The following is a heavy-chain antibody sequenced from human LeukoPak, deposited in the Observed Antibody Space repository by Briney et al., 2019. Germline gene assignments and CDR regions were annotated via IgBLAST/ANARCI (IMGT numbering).Heavy chain of an antibody. CDR1: GFTFSSYS. CDR2: ISSSSSYI. J-gene: IGHJ4*02. D-gene: IGHD7-27*01. CDR3: ASNWGLGRDY. Sequence: TGGSLRLSCAASGFTFSSYSMNWVRQAPGKGLEWVSSISSSSSYIYYADSVKGRFTISRDNAKNSLYLQMNSLRAEDTAVYYCASNWGLGRDYWGQGTLVTVSS. V-gene: IGHV3-21*01.